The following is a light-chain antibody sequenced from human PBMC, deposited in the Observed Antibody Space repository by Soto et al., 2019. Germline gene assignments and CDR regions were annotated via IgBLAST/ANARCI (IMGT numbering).Light chain of an antibody. CDR1: QSVNNY. CDR2: DAS. CDR3: QQRSNWPLT. V-gene: IGKV3-11*01. J-gene: IGKJ4*01. Sequence: EIVLTQSPGTLSLSPGERVTLSCRASQSVNNYLAWYQQKPGQAPRLLIHDASSRATGVPARFSGSGSGTDFTLTISSLEAEDFAVYYCQQRSNWPLTFGGGTKVEMK.